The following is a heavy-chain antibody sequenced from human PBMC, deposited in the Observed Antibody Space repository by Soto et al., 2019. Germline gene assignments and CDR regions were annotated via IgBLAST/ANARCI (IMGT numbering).Heavy chain of an antibody. CDR1: GFTFSSYW. D-gene: IGHD6-19*01. CDR2: IKQDGSEK. Sequence: EVQLVESGGGLVQPGGSPRLSCAASGFTFSSYWMSWVRQAPGKGLEWVANIKQDGSEKYYVDSVKGRFTISRDNAKNSLYLQMNSLRAEDTAVYYCARDKDSSGWYLFDYWGQGTLVTVSS. CDR3: ARDKDSSGWYLFDY. V-gene: IGHV3-7*01. J-gene: IGHJ4*02.